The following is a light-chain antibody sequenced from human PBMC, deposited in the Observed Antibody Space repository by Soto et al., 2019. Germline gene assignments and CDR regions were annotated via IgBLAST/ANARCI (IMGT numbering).Light chain of an antibody. Sequence: ELVLTQSPGTLSLSPGEGATLSCRASQSINSFLAWYQQKPGQAPRLLIYGASFRATGIPDRFTGSGSGTDFTLTITRLEPEDFAVYYCQQFGGSSRTFGQGTKVDIK. CDR2: GAS. J-gene: IGKJ1*01. V-gene: IGKV3-20*01. CDR1: QSINSF. CDR3: QQFGGSSRT.